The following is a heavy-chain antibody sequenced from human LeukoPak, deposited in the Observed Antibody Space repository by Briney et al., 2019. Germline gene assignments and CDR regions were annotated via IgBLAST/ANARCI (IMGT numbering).Heavy chain of an antibody. CDR3: ARKWSMATFDY. CDR2: ISSSGSTI. CDR1: GFTFSSYE. D-gene: IGHD2-8*02. V-gene: IGHV3-48*03. Sequence: PGGSLRLSCAASGFTFSSYEMNWVRQAPGKGLEWVSYISSSGSTIYYADSVKGRFTISRDNAKNSLYLQMNSLRAEDTAVYYCARKWSMATFDYWGQGTLVTVSS. J-gene: IGHJ4*02.